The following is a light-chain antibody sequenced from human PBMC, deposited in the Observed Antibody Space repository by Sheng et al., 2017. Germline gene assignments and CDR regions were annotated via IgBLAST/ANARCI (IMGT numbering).Light chain of an antibody. J-gene: IGKJ1*01. Sequence: DIQMTQXPSAMSASVGDRVIITCRASQDINTYLAWFSAEARERTPNAPNLWCIQFAIWGPDSRFSGSGSGTEFTLTISSLQPEDFASYYCLQHKSFPRTFGQGTKVE. V-gene: IGKV1-17*03. CDR1: QDINTY. CDR2: CI. CDR3: LQHKSFPRT.